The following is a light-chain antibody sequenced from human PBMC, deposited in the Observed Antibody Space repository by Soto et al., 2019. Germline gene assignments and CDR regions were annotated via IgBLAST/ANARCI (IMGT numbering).Light chain of an antibody. Sequence: QLVLTQSPSASASLGASVKLTCTLSSGHSSYAIAWHQQQPEKGPRYLMKLNSDGSHSKGDGIPDRFSGSSSGAERYLTISSLQSEDEADYYCQTWGTPFGTGTKLTVL. CDR1: SGHSSYA. J-gene: IGLJ1*01. CDR2: LNSDGSH. CDR3: QTWGTP. V-gene: IGLV4-69*01.